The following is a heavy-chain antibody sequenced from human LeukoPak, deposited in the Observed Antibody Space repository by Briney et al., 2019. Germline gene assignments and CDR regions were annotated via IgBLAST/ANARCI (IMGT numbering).Heavy chain of an antibody. D-gene: IGHD2-15*01. CDR3: AKGPRGDCSGGSCPGDS. Sequence: GGSLRLSCAASGFSFSIYAMSWARQAPGKGLEWVSTISAGGDSTYYADSVKGRFTISRDNSKNTLYGQIKSVRDDDTAIYYCAKGPRGDCSGGSCPGDSWGQGTLVTVSS. CDR1: GFSFSIYA. CDR2: ISAGGDST. V-gene: IGHV3-23*01. J-gene: IGHJ4*02.